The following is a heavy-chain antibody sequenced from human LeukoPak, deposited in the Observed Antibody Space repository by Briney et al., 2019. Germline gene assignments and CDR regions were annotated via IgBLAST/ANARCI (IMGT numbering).Heavy chain of an antibody. CDR3: ARRSGSDALDI. Sequence: GESLQISCRGSGGSFTSYWIAWGRQMPGKGLEWMGIIYPGDSYTTYSPSFQGQVTISADKSISTAYLQWRSLKASDTAMYYCARRSGSDALDIWGQGTMVTVSS. CDR1: GGSFTSYW. J-gene: IGHJ3*02. CDR2: IYPGDSYT. V-gene: IGHV5-51*01. D-gene: IGHD3-10*01.